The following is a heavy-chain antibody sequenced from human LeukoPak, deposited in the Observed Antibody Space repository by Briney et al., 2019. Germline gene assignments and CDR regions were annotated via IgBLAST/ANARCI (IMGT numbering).Heavy chain of an antibody. CDR2: IKQDGSEK. D-gene: IGHD6-25*01. J-gene: IGHJ4*02. CDR1: GFTFSSYW. V-gene: IGHV3-7*01. Sequence: GGSLRLSCAASGFTFSSYWMSWVRQAPGKGLEWVANIKQDGSEKYYVDSVKGRFTISRDNAKNSLYLQMNSLRAEDTAVYYCARENRAYSSGCFDYWGQGTLVTVSS. CDR3: ARENRAYSSGCFDY.